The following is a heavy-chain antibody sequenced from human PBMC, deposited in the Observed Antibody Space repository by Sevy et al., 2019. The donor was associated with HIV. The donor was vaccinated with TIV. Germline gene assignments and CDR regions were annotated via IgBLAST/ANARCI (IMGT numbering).Heavy chain of an antibody. CDR2: IIPILGTT. CDR1: GGSFSFYG. V-gene: IGHV1-69*13. D-gene: IGHD3-16*01. Sequence: ASVKVSCKAFGGSFSFYGISWVRQAPGQGLEWMAGIIPILGTTKYAQKFQGRVTITADASTSTAYMDLSGLRPEDAAVYFCARDRDITFGGGDAFDVWGQGTMVTVSS. J-gene: IGHJ3*01. CDR3: ARDRDITFGGGDAFDV.